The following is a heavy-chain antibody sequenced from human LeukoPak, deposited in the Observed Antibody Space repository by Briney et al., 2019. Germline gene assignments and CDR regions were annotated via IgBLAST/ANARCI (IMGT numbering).Heavy chain of an antibody. CDR3: ARASRRSSWAD. CDR1: GGSFSGYY. Sequence: SETLSLTCAVYGGSFSGYYWSWIRQHPGKGLEWIGYIYYSGSTYYNPSLKSRVTISVDTSKNQFSLKLSSVTAADTAVYYCARASRRSSWADWGQGTLVTVSS. J-gene: IGHJ4*02. CDR2: IYYSGST. V-gene: IGHV4-31*11. D-gene: IGHD6-13*01.